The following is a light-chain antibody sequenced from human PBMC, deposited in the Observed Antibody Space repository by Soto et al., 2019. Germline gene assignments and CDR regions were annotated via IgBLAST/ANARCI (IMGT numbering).Light chain of an antibody. J-gene: IGLJ1*01. V-gene: IGLV2-14*01. CDR3: NSYTTSNTRQIV. Sequence: QSALTQPASVSGSPGQSITISFTGTSSDVGGYNYVSWYQQHPGKAPKFMIYDVSNRPSGVSPRFSGSKSGNTASLTISGLQAEDEADYYCNSYTTSNTRQIVFGTGTKVTVL. CDR1: SSDVGGYNY. CDR2: DVS.